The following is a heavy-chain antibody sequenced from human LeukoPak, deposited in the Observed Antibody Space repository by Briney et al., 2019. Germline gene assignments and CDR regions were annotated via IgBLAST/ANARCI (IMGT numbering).Heavy chain of an antibody. CDR2: INPNSGGT. CDR3: ARDRLAACSSTSCYSGLTVYYYMDV. V-gene: IGHV1-2*02. Sequence: GASVKVSCKASGYTFTGYYMHWVRQAPGQGLEWMGWINPNSGGTNYAQKFQGRVTMTRDTSISTAYMELSRLRSDDTAVYYCARDRLAACSSTSCYSGLTVYYYMDVWGKGTTVTVSS. CDR1: GYTFTGYY. J-gene: IGHJ6*03. D-gene: IGHD2-2*01.